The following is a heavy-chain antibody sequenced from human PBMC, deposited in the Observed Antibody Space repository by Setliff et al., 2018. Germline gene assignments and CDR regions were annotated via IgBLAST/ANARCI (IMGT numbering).Heavy chain of an antibody. CDR1: GYTFTSYG. D-gene: IGHD6-13*01. V-gene: IGHV1-18*01. J-gene: IGHJ6*03. CDR3: AKSGSSSSWSLYYYYYMDV. Sequence: ASVKVSCKASGYTFTSYGISWVRQAPGQGLEWMGWISAYNANTNYAQKLQGRVTMTTDTSTSTAYMELRSLRSEDTAVYYCAKSGSSSSWSLYYYYYMDVWGKGTTVTVSS. CDR2: ISAYNANT.